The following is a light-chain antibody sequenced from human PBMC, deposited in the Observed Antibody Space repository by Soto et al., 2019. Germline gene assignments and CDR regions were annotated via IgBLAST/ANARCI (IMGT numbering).Light chain of an antibody. CDR3: GTWDSSLSALV. V-gene: IGLV1-51*01. CDR2: DNY. Sequence: QSVLTQPPSVSAAPGQKVTISCSGSSSNIGDNYVSWYQQLPGTAPKLLIYDNYKRPSGVPDRFSGSKSGTSATLGITGLQTGDEADYYCGTWDSSLSALVFGGGTKLTVL. J-gene: IGLJ3*02. CDR1: SSNIGDNY.